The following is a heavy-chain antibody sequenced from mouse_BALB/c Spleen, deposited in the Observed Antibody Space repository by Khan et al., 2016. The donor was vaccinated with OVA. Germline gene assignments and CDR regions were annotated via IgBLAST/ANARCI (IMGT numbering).Heavy chain of an antibody. D-gene: IGHD1-1*01. J-gene: IGHJ3*01. CDR2: VSTGGSNT. CDR3: TTLDYCSDRAGLTY. V-gene: IGHV5-6*01. CDR1: GFTFSTYG. Sequence: EVELVESGGDLVKPGGSLKLSCAASGFTFSTYGMCKVRRTPDKRQEWFATVSTGGSNTYYQDSVKGRFTISRDKAKNTLYLQMSGFMSEDTAMFYGTTLDYCSDRAGLTYWGQGTLVTVSA.